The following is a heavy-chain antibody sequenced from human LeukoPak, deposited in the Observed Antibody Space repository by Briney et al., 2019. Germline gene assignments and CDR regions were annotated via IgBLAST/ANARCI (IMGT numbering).Heavy chain of an antibody. Sequence: SETLSLTCAVYGGSFSGYYWSWIRQPPGKGLEWIGEINHSGSTNYNPSLKSRVTISVDTSKNQFSLKLSSVTAADTAVYYCARRAWSQIAGIDYWGQGTLVTVSS. CDR3: ARRAWSQIAGIDY. CDR2: INHSGST. CDR1: GGSFSGYY. J-gene: IGHJ4*02. D-gene: IGHD2-21*01. V-gene: IGHV4-34*01.